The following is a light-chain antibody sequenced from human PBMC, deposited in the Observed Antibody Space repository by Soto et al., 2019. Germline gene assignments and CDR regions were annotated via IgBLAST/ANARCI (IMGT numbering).Light chain of an antibody. Sequence: EIVMTQSPGTLSLSPGERATLSCRASQSVSSTYCAWYQQKPRQALRLLIYGASSRATGIPDRFSGSGSGTDFTLTISRLEPEDFAVYYCQQYGSSPPTFGQGTKLEIK. V-gene: IGKV3-20*01. CDR1: QSVSSTY. J-gene: IGKJ2*01. CDR3: QQYGSSPPT. CDR2: GAS.